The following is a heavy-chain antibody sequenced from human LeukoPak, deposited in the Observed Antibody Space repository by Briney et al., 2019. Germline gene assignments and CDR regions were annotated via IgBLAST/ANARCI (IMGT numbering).Heavy chain of an antibody. V-gene: IGHV1-8*03. CDR2: MNPNSGNT. J-gene: IGHJ6*03. CDR1: GYTFTSYD. Sequence: ASVKVSCKASGYTFTSYDINWVRQATGQGLEWMGWMNPNSGNTGYAQKFQGRVTITRNTSISTAYMELSSLRSEDTAVYYCARGGLRSSSYYYYYYMDVWGKGTTVTVSS. CDR3: ARGGLRSSSYYYYYYMDV. D-gene: IGHD6-6*01.